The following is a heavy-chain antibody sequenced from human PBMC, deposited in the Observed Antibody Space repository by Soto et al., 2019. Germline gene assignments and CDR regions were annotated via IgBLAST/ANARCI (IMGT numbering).Heavy chain of an antibody. CDR3: TRRYNGNDNYYDP. CDR2: SYYSWTT. D-gene: IGHD1-26*01. Sequence: SETLSLTCTVSGNSISVHSYYWTWIRQPPGKGLEWIGSSYYSWTTYFNPSLKSRASISVNTSKNEFSLRLSSVTAADTAVYYCTRRYNGNDNYYDPWGPGVLVTVSS. V-gene: IGHV4-39*01. J-gene: IGHJ5*02. CDR1: GNSISVHSYY.